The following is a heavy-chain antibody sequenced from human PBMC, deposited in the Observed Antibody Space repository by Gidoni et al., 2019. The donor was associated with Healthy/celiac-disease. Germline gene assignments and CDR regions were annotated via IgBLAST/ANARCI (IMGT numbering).Heavy chain of an antibody. V-gene: IGHV3-11*06. D-gene: IGHD2-15*01. Sequence: QVQLVECGGGLVKPGGSLRLFCAAAGFTFSDYYMSWIRHAPGKGLEWVSYISSSSIYTNYANSVKGRFTISRDNAKNSLYLQMNSLRAEDTAVYYCARGGRYGSSGSCEDYWGQGTLVTVSS. CDR1: GFTFSDYY. CDR3: ARGGRYGSSGSCEDY. J-gene: IGHJ4*02. CDR2: ISSSSIYT.